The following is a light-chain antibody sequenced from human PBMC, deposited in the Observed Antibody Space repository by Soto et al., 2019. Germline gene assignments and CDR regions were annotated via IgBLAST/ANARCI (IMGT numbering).Light chain of an antibody. Sequence: EIVLTQSPGTLSLSPGERATLSCRASQSVSSSYLAWYQQKPGQAPRLLIYGASSRATGIPDRFSGSGSGTAFTLTISRLEPEDFAVYYCQQYGSSPGYTFGQGTKLETK. CDR3: QQYGSSPGYT. CDR2: GAS. J-gene: IGKJ2*01. V-gene: IGKV3-20*01. CDR1: QSVSSSY.